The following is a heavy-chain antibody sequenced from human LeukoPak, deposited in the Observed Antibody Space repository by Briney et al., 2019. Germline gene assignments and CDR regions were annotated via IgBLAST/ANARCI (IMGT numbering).Heavy chain of an antibody. V-gene: IGHV1-8*01. D-gene: IGHD1-26*01. CDR3: ARTGMGGNVWIDS. Sequence: GASVEVSCKASGYTFTNYDINWVRQATGQGLEWMGWMNPNSGDTGYAEKFQGRVTMTRDTSTNTAYMELTSLTSDDTAIFYWARTGMGGNVWIDSWGQGTLVTVSS. J-gene: IGHJ5*01. CDR1: GYTFTNYD. CDR2: MNPNSGDT.